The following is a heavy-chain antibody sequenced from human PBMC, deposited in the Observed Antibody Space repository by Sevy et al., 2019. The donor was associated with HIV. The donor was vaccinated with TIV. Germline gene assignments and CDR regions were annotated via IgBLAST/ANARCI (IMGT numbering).Heavy chain of an antibody. Sequence: GGSLRLSCAASGFTFDDYAMHWVRQAPGKGLEWVSGISWNSGSIGYAYSVKGRFTISRDNAKNSLYLQMNSLRAEDTALYYCAKDMGWELTTYSGTFDIWGQGTMVTASS. CDR1: GFTFDDYA. V-gene: IGHV3-9*01. CDR3: AKDMGWELTTYSGTFDI. CDR2: ISWNSGSI. J-gene: IGHJ3*02. D-gene: IGHD1-26*01.